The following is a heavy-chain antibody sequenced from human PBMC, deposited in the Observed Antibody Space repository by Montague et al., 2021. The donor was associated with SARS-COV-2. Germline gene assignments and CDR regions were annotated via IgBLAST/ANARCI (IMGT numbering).Heavy chain of an antibody. CDR2: IHSAGRRS. V-gene: IGHV3-23*03. D-gene: IGHD3-9*01. CDR3: AKVGDIMAGFSLVNLDH. CDR1: GFTFSGSP. J-gene: IGHJ4*02. Sequence: SLRLSCAASGFTFSGSPMSWVRQAPGEGLEWVSVIHSAGRRSYYGHSVEGRFTISRDNSKNTVYLQMNNLRAEDTAVYYCAKVGDIMAGFSLVNLDHWGQGILVIVSA.